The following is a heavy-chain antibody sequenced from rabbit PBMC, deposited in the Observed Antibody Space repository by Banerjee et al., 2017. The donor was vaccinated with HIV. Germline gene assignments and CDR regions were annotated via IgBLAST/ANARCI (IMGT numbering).Heavy chain of an antibody. V-gene: IGHV1S45*01. CDR1: GFSFSSSYY. CDR3: ARETYDDYGNYDL. Sequence: QEQLEESGGGLVKPGASLKLSCTASGFSFSSSYYMCWVRQAPGKGLEWIGCIYTGSGSTYYASWAKGRFTISKTSSTTVTLQMTSLTAADTATYFCARETYDDYGNYDLWGPGTLVTVS. D-gene: IGHD2-1*01. CDR2: IYTGSGST. J-gene: IGHJ4*01.